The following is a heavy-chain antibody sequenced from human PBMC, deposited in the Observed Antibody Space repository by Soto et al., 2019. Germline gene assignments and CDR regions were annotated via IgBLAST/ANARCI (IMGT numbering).Heavy chain of an antibody. V-gene: IGHV1-69*01. CDR2: IIPIFGTA. J-gene: IGHJ5*02. CDR3: ARDLLGYCTNGVCPNWFDP. CDR1: GGTFSSYA. D-gene: IGHD2-8*01. Sequence: QVQLVQSGAEVKKPGSSVKVSCKASGGTFSSYAISWVRQAPGQGLEWMGGIIPIFGTANYAQKFQGRVTITADESTSTAYMELSSLRSEDTAMYYCARDLLGYCTNGVCPNWFDPWGQGTLVTVSS.